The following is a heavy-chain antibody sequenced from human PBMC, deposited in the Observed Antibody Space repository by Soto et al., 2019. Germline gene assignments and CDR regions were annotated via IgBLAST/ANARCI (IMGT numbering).Heavy chain of an antibody. CDR2: IIPIFGTA. CDR1: GGTFSSYA. CDR3: ARDPETVTTSGDAFDI. Sequence: SVKVSCKASGGTFSSYAISWVRQAPGQGLEWMGGIIPIFGTANYAQKFQGRVTITADESTSTAYMELSSLRSEDTAVYYCARDPETVTTSGDAFDIWGQGTMVTVS. J-gene: IGHJ3*02. D-gene: IGHD4-4*01. V-gene: IGHV1-69*13.